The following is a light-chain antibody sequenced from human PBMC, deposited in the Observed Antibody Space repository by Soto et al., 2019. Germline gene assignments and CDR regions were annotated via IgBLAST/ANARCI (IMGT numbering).Light chain of an antibody. CDR2: DAS. V-gene: IGKV3-20*01. CDR1: QTVRNNY. Sequence: EFVLTQSPGTLSLSPGERATLSCRASQTVRNNYLAWYQQKPGQAPRLLIYDASSRATGIPDRFSGGGSGTDFTLTISRLEPEDFAVYYCQQYGGSPRTFGQGTKVDI. CDR3: QQYGGSPRT. J-gene: IGKJ1*01.